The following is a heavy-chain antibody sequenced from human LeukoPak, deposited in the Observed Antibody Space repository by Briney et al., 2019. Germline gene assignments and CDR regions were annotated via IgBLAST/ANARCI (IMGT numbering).Heavy chain of an antibody. Sequence: SETLSLTCTVSGYSISSGYYWSWIRQPAGKGLEWIGRIYTSGSTNYNPSLKSRVTISVDTSKNQFSLKLSSVTAADTAVYYCARGVGDYVWGSYRKNWFDPWGQGTLVTVSS. V-gene: IGHV4-61*02. D-gene: IGHD3-16*02. CDR1: GYSISSGYY. CDR3: ARGVGDYVWGSYRKNWFDP. CDR2: IYTSGST. J-gene: IGHJ5*02.